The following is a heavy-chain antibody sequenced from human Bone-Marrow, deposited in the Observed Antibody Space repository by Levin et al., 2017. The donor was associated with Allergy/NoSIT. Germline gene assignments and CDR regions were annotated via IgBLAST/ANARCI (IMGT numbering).Heavy chain of an antibody. V-gene: IGHV5-51*01. D-gene: IGHD5-24*01. J-gene: IGHJ3*01. CDR3: ARKMGPAPAFDL. Sequence: GGSLRLSCKGSGSSFSRQWIAWVRQKPGKGLEWMGIVYPGDSDTIYSPSFQGQVTFSADKATNTAHLHWSSLKASDTAMYFCARKMGPAPAFDLWGQGTLVTVSS. CDR1: GSSFSRQW. CDR2: VYPGDSDT.